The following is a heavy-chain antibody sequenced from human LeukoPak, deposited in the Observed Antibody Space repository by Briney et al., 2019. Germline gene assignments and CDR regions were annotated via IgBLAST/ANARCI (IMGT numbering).Heavy chain of an antibody. CDR2: ISGSGGST. J-gene: IGHJ3*02. CDR1: GFTFSSYS. D-gene: IGHD6-19*01. Sequence: QSGGSLRLSCAASGFTFSSYSMSWVRQAPGKGLEWVSAISGSGGSTYYADSVKGRFTISRDNSKNTLYLQMNSLRAEDTAVYYCAKDLTGIAVAGTLDAFDIWGQGTMVTVSS. V-gene: IGHV3-23*01. CDR3: AKDLTGIAVAGTLDAFDI.